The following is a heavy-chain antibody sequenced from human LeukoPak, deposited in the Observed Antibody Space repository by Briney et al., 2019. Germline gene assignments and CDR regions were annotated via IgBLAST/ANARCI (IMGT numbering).Heavy chain of an antibody. V-gene: IGHV1-2*06. D-gene: IGHD6-6*01. CDR3: AREAPIAARPFDY. J-gene: IGHJ4*02. CDR2: INPNSGGT. CDR1: GYTFTGYY. Sequence: ASVKVSCKASGYTFTGYYMHWVRQAPGQGLEWMGRINPNSGGTNYAQKFQGRVTMTRDTSISTAYMELSRLRSDDTAVYCCAREAPIAARPFDYWGQGTLVTVSS.